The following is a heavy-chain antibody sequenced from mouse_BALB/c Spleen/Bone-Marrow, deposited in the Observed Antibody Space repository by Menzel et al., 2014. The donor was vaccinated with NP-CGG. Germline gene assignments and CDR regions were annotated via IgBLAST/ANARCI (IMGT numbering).Heavy chain of an antibody. CDR1: GFTFSSYT. D-gene: IGHD1-2*01. V-gene: IGHV5-12-2*01. J-gene: IGHJ3*01. CDR3: ARRYDYGYGPFAY. Sequence: EVQRVESGGGLVQPGGSLKLSCAASGFTFSSYTMSWVRQTPEKRLEWVAYISNGGGSTYYPDTVKGRFTISRDNAMNTLYLQMSSLKSEDTAMYYCARRYDYGYGPFAYWGQGTLVTVSA. CDR2: ISNGGGST.